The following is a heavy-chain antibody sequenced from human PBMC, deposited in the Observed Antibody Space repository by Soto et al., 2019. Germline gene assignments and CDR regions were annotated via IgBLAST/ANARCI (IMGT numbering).Heavy chain of an antibody. Sequence: QVQLVESGGGVVQPGRSLRLSCAASGFTFSSYGMHWVRQAPGKGLEWVAVISYDGSHKYYADSVKGRFTISRDNSKNTLYLQMSSLRAEDTAVYYCVKDGSSGWPYYYGMDVWGQGTTVTVSS. CDR2: ISYDGSHK. CDR3: VKDGSSGWPYYYGMDV. J-gene: IGHJ6*02. D-gene: IGHD6-19*01. CDR1: GFTFSSYG. V-gene: IGHV3-30*18.